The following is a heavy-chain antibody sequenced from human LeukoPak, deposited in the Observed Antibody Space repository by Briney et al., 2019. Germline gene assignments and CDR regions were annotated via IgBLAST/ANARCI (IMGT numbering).Heavy chain of an antibody. CDR2: IGSSGNII. Sequence: PGGSLRLSCAASGFTSSQYGMNWVRQAPGKGLQWISYIGSSGNIIHYAEAVKGRFIISRDNAKDSLFLQMNSLRVEDTAVYYCARGLRNAYNYIDYWGRGAQVTVSS. CDR1: GFTSSQYG. J-gene: IGHJ4*02. CDR3: ARGLRNAYNYIDY. V-gene: IGHV3-48*04. D-gene: IGHD5-24*01.